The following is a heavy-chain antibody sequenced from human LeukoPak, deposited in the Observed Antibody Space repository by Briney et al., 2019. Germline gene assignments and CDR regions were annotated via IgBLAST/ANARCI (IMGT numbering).Heavy chain of an antibody. Sequence: PGGSLRLSCAASGFIFRSYAMNWVRQAPGKGLEWVSPINGSGDSTYYADSVKGRFTITRDNSKNTLYMQMNSLRVEDTAVYYCAKGVPIVVVPAAIDWGQGTPVTVSS. V-gene: IGHV3-23*01. CDR1: GFIFRSYA. CDR3: AKGVPIVVVPAAID. D-gene: IGHD2-2*01. CDR2: INGSGDST. J-gene: IGHJ4*02.